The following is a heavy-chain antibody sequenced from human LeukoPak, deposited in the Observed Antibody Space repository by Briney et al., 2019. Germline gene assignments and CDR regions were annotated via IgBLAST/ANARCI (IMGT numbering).Heavy chain of an antibody. CDR2: THHDESER. Sequence: GGSLRLSCEASGFNLNYYWLGWVRQAPGKGLEWVALTHHDESERYYVDSVKGRFSISRDNAKSSVYLQMDSLRVDDTAIYYCTRWVSQYYFDFWGQGALVGVSS. CDR1: GFNLNYYW. J-gene: IGHJ4*02. D-gene: IGHD2-21*01. V-gene: IGHV3-7*01. CDR3: TRWVSQYYFDF.